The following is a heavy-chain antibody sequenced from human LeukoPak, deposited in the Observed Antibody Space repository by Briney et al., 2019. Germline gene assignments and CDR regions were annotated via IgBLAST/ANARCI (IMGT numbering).Heavy chain of an antibody. D-gene: IGHD1-26*01. V-gene: IGHV3-30*18. J-gene: IGHJ3*02. CDR1: GFTFSSYG. CDR3: AKLGSGSDPGAFDI. CDR2: ISYDGSNK. Sequence: ARSLTLSSAASGFTFSSYGMHWLRQAPGKGLEWVTVISYDGSNKYYADPVKGRFTISRDNSKNTLYLQMNSLRAEDTAVYYCAKLGSGSDPGAFDIWGQGTMVTVSS.